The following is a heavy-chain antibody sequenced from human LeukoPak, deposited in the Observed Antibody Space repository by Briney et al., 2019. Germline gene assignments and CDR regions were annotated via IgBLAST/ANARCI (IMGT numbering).Heavy chain of an antibody. CDR3: ARDLGPGDGMDV. CDR2: IYYRGST. CDR1: GGSISSRSDY. D-gene: IGHD3-10*01. Sequence: SETLSLTCTVSGGSISSRSDYWGWIRQPPGKGLEWIGSIYYRGSTYYNPSLKSRVTISVDTSKNQFSLKLNSVTAADTAVYYCARDLGPGDGMDVWGQGTTVTVSS. V-gene: IGHV4-39*02. J-gene: IGHJ6*02.